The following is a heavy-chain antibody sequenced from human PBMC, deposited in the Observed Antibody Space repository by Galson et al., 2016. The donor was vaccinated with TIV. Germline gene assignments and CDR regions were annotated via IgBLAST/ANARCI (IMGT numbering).Heavy chain of an antibody. CDR2: FSFSGSHI. D-gene: IGHD4-17*01. Sequence: LRLSRAAIGVSFRTYTMNWVSQAPVKGLEWFSYFSFSGSHIYYAHSVKGRFTISRDNAKNSLSLQMNSLRAEDTAVYFCARAVSSGDYAFDAFDIWGQGTVVTVSS. CDR3: ARAVSSGDYAFDAFDI. J-gene: IGHJ3*02. CDR1: GVSFRTYT. V-gene: IGHV3-21*01.